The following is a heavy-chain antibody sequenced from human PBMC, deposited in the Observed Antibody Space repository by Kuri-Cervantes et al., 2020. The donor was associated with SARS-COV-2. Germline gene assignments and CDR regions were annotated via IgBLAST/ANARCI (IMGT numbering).Heavy chain of an antibody. CDR1: GFTFSSYA. CDR3: ARSPPLGYFDL. CDR2: ISYDGSNK. Sequence: GESLKISCAASGFTFSSYAMSWVRQAPGKGLEWVAVISYDGSNKYYADSVKGRFTISRDNSKNTLYLQMNSLRAEDTAVYYCARSPPLGYFDLWGRGTLVTVSS. V-gene: IGHV3-30-3*01. J-gene: IGHJ2*01.